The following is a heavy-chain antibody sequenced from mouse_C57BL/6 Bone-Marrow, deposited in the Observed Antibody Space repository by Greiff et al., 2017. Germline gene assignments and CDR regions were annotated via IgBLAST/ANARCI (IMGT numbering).Heavy chain of an antibody. CDR3: AITDYYGSSYEAY. V-gene: IGHV1-74*01. D-gene: IGHD1-1*01. CDR1: GYTFTSYW. CDR2: IHPSDSDT. J-gene: IGHJ3*01. Sequence: VQLQQPGAELVKPGASVKVSCKASGYTFTSYWMHWVKQRPGQGLEWIGRIHPSDSDTNYNQKFKGKATLTVDKSSSTAYMQLSSLTSEDSAVYYCAITDYYGSSYEAYWGQGTLVTVSA.